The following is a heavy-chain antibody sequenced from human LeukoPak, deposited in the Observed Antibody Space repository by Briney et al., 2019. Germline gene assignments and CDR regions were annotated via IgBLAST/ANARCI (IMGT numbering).Heavy chain of an antibody. J-gene: IGHJ4*02. V-gene: IGHV4-39*01. Sequence: SETLSLTCTVFGGSISSSSYYWGWIRQPPGKGLEWIGTIYYSGSTDYNPSLKSRVTISVDTSKNQFSLKLSSVTAADTAVYYCARHRGDSGSYFASYYFDYWGQGTLVTVSS. D-gene: IGHD1-26*01. CDR1: GGSISSSSYY. CDR2: IYYSGST. CDR3: ARHRGDSGSYFASYYFDY.